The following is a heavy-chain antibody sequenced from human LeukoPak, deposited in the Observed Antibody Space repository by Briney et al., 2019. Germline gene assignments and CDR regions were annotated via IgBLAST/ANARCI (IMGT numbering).Heavy chain of an antibody. CDR1: GGSISTTNYY. D-gene: IGHD3-22*01. J-gene: IGHJ6*03. CDR3: ARDGHYYDSSGYQGVYYYYYYYMDV. Sequence: SETLSLTCNVSGGSISTTNYYWGWIRQPPGKGLEWLGNIHYSGSTYYNPSLKSRVTISVDTSKNQFSLKLSSVTAADTAVYYCARDGHYYDSSGYQGVYYYYYYYMDVWGKGTTVTVSS. CDR2: IHYSGST. V-gene: IGHV4-39*07.